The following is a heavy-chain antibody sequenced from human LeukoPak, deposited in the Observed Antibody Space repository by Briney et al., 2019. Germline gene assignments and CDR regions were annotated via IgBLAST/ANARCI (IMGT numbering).Heavy chain of an antibody. D-gene: IGHD3-10*01. J-gene: IGHJ4*02. CDR2: IYYSGST. CDR3: ARLRSGSYYFDY. CDR1: GGSISSGGYY. Sequence: PSQTPSLTCTVSGGSISSGGYYWSWIRQHPGKGLEWIGYIYYSGSTYYNPSLKSRVIISVDTSKNQFSLKLSSVTAADTAVYSCARLRSGSYYFDYWGQGTLVTVSS. V-gene: IGHV4-31*03.